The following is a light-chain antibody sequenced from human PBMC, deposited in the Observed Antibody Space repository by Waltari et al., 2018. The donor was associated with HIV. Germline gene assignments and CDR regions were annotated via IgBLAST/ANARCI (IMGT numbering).Light chain of an antibody. J-gene: IGKJ1*01. CDR1: QHVGNK. CDR2: ATS. CDR3: QQYNGSWT. V-gene: IGKV3D-15*03. Sequence: EIVMTQSPVTLSVSPGESATLSCRASQHVGNKIVWYQRRPGQSPRLIMFATSVRATGIPTRFSGSGSGTDFALIITTPQPEDYGIYYCQQYNGSWTFGRGT.